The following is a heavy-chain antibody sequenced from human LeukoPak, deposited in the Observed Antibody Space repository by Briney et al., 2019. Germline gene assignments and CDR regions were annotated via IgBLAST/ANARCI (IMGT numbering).Heavy chain of an antibody. CDR1: GFTFSSYA. J-gene: IGHJ6*02. D-gene: IGHD6-6*01. CDR2: ISGSGGST. CDR3: AKEYAPIAARVYYYGMDV. V-gene: IGHV3-23*01. Sequence: GGSLRLSCAASGFTFSSYAMSWVRQAPGKELEWVSAISGSGGSTYYADSVKGRFTISRDNSKNTLYLQMNSLRAEDTAVYYCAKEYAPIAARVYYYGMDVWGQGTTVTVSS.